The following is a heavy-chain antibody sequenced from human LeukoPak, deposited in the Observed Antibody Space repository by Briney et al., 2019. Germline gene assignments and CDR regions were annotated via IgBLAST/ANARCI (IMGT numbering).Heavy chain of an antibody. V-gene: IGHV3-66*01. Sequence: RGDDTNYVDSVKGRFTIFRDNSKNTLYLQMNSLTAEDTAVYYCARDEGGGSYADYFDYWGQGTLVTVSS. D-gene: IGHD1-26*01. CDR2: RGDDT. CDR3: ARDEGGGSYADYFDY. J-gene: IGHJ4*02.